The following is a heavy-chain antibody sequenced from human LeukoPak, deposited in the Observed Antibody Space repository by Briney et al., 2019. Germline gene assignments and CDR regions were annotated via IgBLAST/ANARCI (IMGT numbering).Heavy chain of an antibody. D-gene: IGHD2-15*01. V-gene: IGHV3-23*01. Sequence: GGSLRLSCAASGFTFSSYAMSWVRQAPGKGLEWVSAISGSGGSTYYADSVKGRFTISRDNSRNTLYLQMNSLRAEDTAVYYCAKDLHCSGGSCYSVWVYYMDVWGKGTTVTVSS. J-gene: IGHJ6*03. CDR1: GFTFSSYA. CDR2: ISGSGGST. CDR3: AKDLHCSGGSCYSVWVYYMDV.